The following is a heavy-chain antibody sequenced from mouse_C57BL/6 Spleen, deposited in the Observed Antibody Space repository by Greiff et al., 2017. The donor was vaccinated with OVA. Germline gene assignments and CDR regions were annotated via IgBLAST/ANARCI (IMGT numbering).Heavy chain of an antibody. CDR1: GYSFTGYY. CDR3: ARDFDV. V-gene: IGHV1-42*01. J-gene: IGHJ1*03. CDR2: SNPSTGGT. Sequence: EVQLQQSGPELVKPGASVKISCKASGYSFTGYYMNWVKQSPEKSLEWIGESNPSTGGTTYNQKYKAKATLTVDKSSSTAYMQLKSLTSEDSAVYYCARDFDVWGTGTTVTVSS.